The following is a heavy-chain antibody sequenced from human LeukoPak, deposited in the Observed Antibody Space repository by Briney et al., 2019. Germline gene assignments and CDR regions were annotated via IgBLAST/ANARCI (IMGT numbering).Heavy chain of an antibody. D-gene: IGHD6-19*01. CDR3: AKDRDSSGWQPEYFQH. CDR2: ISGSGGST. J-gene: IGHJ1*01. CDR1: GGSMSSYY. Sequence: ETLSLTCTVSGGSMSSYYWSWVAQAPGKGLEWVSAISGSGGSTYYADSVKGRFTISRDNPKNTLNLQMNSLRAEDTAVYYCAKDRDSSGWQPEYFQHWGQGTLVTVSS. V-gene: IGHV3-23*01.